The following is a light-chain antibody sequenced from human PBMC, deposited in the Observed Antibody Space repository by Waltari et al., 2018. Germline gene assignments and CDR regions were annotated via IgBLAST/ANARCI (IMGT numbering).Light chain of an antibody. CDR2: LGS. Sequence: DIVMTQSPLSLPVTPGEPASISCRSSQSLLHTNGYNYLDWFLQKPGQSPQLLIYLGSNRASGVSDRFSGSGSGTDFTLKISRVEAEDVGVYYCMQALQRLTFGGGTKVEIK. CDR1: QSLLHTNGYNY. CDR3: MQALQRLT. J-gene: IGKJ4*01. V-gene: IGKV2-28*01.